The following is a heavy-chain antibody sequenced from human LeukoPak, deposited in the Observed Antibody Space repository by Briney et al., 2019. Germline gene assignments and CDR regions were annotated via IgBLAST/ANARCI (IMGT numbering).Heavy chain of an antibody. V-gene: IGHV1-2*02. CDR1: GYTFTGYY. CDR2: INPNSGGT. Sequence: VASVKVSCKASGYTFTGYYMHWVRQAPGQGLEWMGWINPNSGGTNYAQKFQGRVTMTRDTSISTAYMELSRLRSDDTAVYYCARDAYSSGYNWFDPWGQGTLVTVSS. J-gene: IGHJ5*02. CDR3: ARDAYSSGYNWFDP. D-gene: IGHD6-19*01.